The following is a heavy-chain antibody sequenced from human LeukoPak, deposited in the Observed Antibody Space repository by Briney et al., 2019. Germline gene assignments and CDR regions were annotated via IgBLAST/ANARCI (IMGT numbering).Heavy chain of an antibody. CDR1: GGSISSYY. J-gene: IGHJ4*02. CDR3: AATYYDSSGPFDY. CDR2: IYYSGST. V-gene: IGHV4-59*08. D-gene: IGHD3-22*01. Sequence: SETLSLTCTVPGGSISSYYWSWIRQPPGKGLEWIGYIYYSGSTNYNPSLKSRVTISVDTSKNQFSLKLSSVTAADTAVYYCAATYYDSSGPFDYWGQGTLVTVSS.